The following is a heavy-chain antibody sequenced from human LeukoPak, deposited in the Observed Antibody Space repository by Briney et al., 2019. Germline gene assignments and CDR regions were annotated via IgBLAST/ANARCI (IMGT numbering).Heavy chain of an antibody. CDR3: AGGQKAMVRGVIITRWFDP. Sequence: SETLSLTCAVYGGSFSGYYWSWIRQPPGKGLEWIGEINHSGSTNYNPSLKSRVTISVDTSKNQFSLKLSSVTAADTAVYYCAGGQKAMVRGVIITRWFDPWGQGTLVTVSS. V-gene: IGHV4-34*01. CDR1: GGSFSGYY. D-gene: IGHD3-10*01. CDR2: INHSGST. J-gene: IGHJ5*02.